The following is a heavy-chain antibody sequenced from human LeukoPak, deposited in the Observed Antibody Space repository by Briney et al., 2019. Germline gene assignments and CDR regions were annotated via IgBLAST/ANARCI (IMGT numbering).Heavy chain of an antibody. Sequence: GGSLRLSCAASGFTFSSYWMHWVRQAPGKGLVWVSRLNSDGSSRSYADSVKGRFTISRDNAKNTLYLQMNSLRAEDTAVYYCAKVRSRGFDAFDIWGQGTMVTV. V-gene: IGHV3-74*01. D-gene: IGHD5-12*01. CDR1: GFTFSSYW. CDR3: AKVRSRGFDAFDI. J-gene: IGHJ3*02. CDR2: LNSDGSSR.